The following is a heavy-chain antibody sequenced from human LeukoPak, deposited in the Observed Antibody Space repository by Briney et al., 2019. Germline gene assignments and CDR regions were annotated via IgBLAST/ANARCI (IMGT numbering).Heavy chain of an antibody. CDR3: ARVRGLWFGVRNDS. CDR2: IDHTGST. J-gene: IGHJ4*02. Sequence: SETLSLTCAVYSGSFSGYYWSWIRQPPGKGLEWIGEIDHTGSTHYNPSLKSRVTMSVDASKNQFSLKLTFVTAADTAVYYCARVRGLWFGVRNDSWGQGTLVTVSS. D-gene: IGHD3-10*01. CDR1: SGSFSGYY. V-gene: IGHV4-34*01.